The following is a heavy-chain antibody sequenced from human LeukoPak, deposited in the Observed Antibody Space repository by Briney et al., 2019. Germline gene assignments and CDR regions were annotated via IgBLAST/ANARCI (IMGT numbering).Heavy chain of an antibody. V-gene: IGHV3-23*01. CDR2: ISAGGST. J-gene: IGHJ3*02. CDR1: GFTFSSYA. D-gene: IGHD3-10*01. Sequence: GGSLRLSCAASGFTFSSYAMSWVRQAPGKGLEWVSGISAGGSTNYADSVKGRFTISRDNSKNTLYLQMNSLRAEDTAVYYCAKELLLWFGESSDAFDIWGQGTMVTVSS. CDR3: AKELLLWFGESSDAFDI.